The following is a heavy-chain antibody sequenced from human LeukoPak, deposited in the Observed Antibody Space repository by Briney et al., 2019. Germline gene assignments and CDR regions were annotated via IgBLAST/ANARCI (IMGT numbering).Heavy chain of an antibody. V-gene: IGHV4-59*08. CDR1: GGSMSAYY. Sequence: SETLSLTCTVSGGSMSAYYWSWIRQSPGKGLEWIGYIYYSGSSNSNPSLKSRVTLSVDTSKNQFSLKLSSVTAADTAMYYCARHSSGGVAPDFDFWGQGTLVTVSS. CDR2: IYYSGSS. J-gene: IGHJ4*02. D-gene: IGHD3-16*01. CDR3: ARHSSGGVAPDFDF.